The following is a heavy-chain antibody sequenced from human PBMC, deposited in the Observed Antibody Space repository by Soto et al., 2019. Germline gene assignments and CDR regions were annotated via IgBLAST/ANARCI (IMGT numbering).Heavy chain of an antibody. J-gene: IGHJ4*02. CDR1: GFTFSSYG. CDR2: ISYDGSNK. Sequence: PGGSRRLSCAASGFTFSSYGMHWVRQSPGKGLEWVAVISYDGSNKYYADSVKGRFTISRDNSKNTLYLQMNSLRAEDTAVYYCEKTLTLWLVGGPLGYWGQGT. V-gene: IGHV3-30*18. D-gene: IGHD6-19*01. CDR3: EKTLTLWLVGGPLGY.